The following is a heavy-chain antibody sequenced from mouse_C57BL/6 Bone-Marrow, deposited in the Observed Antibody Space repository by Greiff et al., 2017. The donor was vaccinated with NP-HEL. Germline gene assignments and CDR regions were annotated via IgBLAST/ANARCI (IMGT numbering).Heavy chain of an antibody. Sequence: VKLQQPGAELVRPGSSVKLSCKASGYTFTSYWMHWVKQRPIQGLEWIGNIDPSDSDTHYNQKFKDKATLTVDKSSSTAYMQLSSLTSEDSAVYYCARADYDVDWFAYWGQGALVTVSA. CDR2: IDPSDSDT. V-gene: IGHV1-52*01. D-gene: IGHD2-4*01. CDR3: ARADYDVDWFAY. J-gene: IGHJ3*01. CDR1: GYTFTSYW.